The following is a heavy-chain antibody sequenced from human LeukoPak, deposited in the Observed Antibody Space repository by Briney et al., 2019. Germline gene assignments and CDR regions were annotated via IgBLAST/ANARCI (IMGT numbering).Heavy chain of an antibody. Sequence: ASVKVSCKASGYTFTGYYMHWVRQAPGQGLEWMGWINPNSGGTNYAQKFQGRVTMTRDTSISTAYMELSRLRSDDTAVYYCARDSYEYCSGGSCYSDTYYYYYGMDVWGQGTTVTVSS. CDR3: ARDSYEYCSGGSCYSDTYYYYYGMDV. CDR2: INPNSGGT. D-gene: IGHD2-15*01. CDR1: GYTFTGYY. J-gene: IGHJ6*02. V-gene: IGHV1-2*02.